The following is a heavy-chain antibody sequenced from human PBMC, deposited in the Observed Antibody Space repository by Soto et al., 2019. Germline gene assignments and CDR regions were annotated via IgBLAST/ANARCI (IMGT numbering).Heavy chain of an antibody. V-gene: IGHV3-21*04. J-gene: IGHJ6*02. D-gene: IGHD6-13*01. CDR1: GFTFSSYS. Sequence: PGETLRLSCAASGFTFSSYSMNCVLQAPGGELEGVPSISSSSSYIYYTHSVKGRFTISRDNAKNPLSLQMNTLTAEDTAVYYCASVCYSSTAFYYYYGTDVWGQGTMVTVSS. CDR3: ASVCYSSTAFYYYYGTDV. CDR2: ISSSSSYI.